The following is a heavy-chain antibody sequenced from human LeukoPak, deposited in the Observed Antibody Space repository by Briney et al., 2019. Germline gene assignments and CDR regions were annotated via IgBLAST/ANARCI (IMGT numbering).Heavy chain of an antibody. Sequence: SETLSLTCTVSGGSISSSSYYWGWIRQPPGKGLEWIGSIYYSGSTYYNPSLKSRVTISVDMSKNQFSLKLSSVTAADTAVYYCAEVYYDFWSGHNWFDPWGQGTLVTVSS. J-gene: IGHJ5*02. CDR3: AEVYYDFWSGHNWFDP. V-gene: IGHV4-39*01. CDR1: GGSISSSSYY. D-gene: IGHD3-3*01. CDR2: IYYSGST.